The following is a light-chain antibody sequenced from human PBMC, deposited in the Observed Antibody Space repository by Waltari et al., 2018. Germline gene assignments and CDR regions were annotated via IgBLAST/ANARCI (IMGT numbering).Light chain of an antibody. CDR1: SSDVVAYNY. J-gene: IGLJ3*02. CDR3: CAYAGTDTLV. V-gene: IGLV2-11*01. Sequence: HSALTQPRPVSGPPRQSVTISCPGTSSDVVAYNYFSWYQQHPGKAPKLLISDVSERPSGVPDRFFGSKSGNTASLTISGLQADDEADYYCCAYAGTDTLVFGGGTKLAVL. CDR2: DVS.